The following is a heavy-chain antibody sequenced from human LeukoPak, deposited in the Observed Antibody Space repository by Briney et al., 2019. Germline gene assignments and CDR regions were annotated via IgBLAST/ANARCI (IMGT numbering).Heavy chain of an antibody. CDR3: SKDPNGDYVGAFDM. CDR1: GLAVSNYA. Sequence: GGSLTLSCTASGLAVSNYATTWVRQAPGKGLEWVSSITGSGRGTYYADSVKGRFSVSRDNSQNTVFLHMNSLRADDTALYYCSKDPNGDYVGAFDMWGPGTMVTVSS. D-gene: IGHD4-17*01. J-gene: IGHJ3*02. V-gene: IGHV3-23*01. CDR2: ITGSGRGT.